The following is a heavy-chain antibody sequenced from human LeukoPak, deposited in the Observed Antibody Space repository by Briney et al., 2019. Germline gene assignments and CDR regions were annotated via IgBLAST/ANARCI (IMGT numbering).Heavy chain of an antibody. CDR1: GYTFTSYD. Sequence: ASVKVSCKASGYTFTSYDINWVRQAPGQGLEWMGWMNPNSRNTGYARNFQGRVSMTSDTSIGTAYMELSSLRSEDMAMYYCARGNFYGNSVYDAFDIWGRGTMVTVSS. CDR3: ARGNFYGNSVYDAFDI. V-gene: IGHV1-8*01. D-gene: IGHD5/OR15-5a*01. J-gene: IGHJ3*02. CDR2: MNPNSRNT.